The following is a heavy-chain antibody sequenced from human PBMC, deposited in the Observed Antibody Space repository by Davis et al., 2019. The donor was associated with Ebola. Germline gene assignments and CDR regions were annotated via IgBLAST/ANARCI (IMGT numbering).Heavy chain of an antibody. Sequence: PGGSLRLSCAVYGGSFSGYYWSWIRQPPGKGLEWIGEINHSGSTNYNPSLKSRVTISVDTSKNQFSLKLSSVTAADTAVYYCARGPIPTGMDVWGQGTTVTVSS. CDR3: ARGPIPTGMDV. D-gene: IGHD2-21*01. V-gene: IGHV4-34*01. J-gene: IGHJ6*02. CDR2: INHSGST. CDR1: GGSFSGYY.